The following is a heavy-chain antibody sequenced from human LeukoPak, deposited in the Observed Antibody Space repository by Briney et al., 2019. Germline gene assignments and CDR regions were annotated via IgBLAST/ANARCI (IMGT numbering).Heavy chain of an antibody. J-gene: IGHJ4*02. CDR2: ISGGGVSA. D-gene: IGHD6-19*01. CDR1: GFTFSSYA. Sequence: PRGSLRLSCAASGFTFSSYAMSWVRQAPGKGLEWVSAISGGGVSAYYADSVKGRFTISRDNSKNTLYLQMNSLRAEDTAVYYCAKDYSSGWYIDYWGQGTLVTVSS. V-gene: IGHV3-23*01. CDR3: AKDYSSGWYIDY.